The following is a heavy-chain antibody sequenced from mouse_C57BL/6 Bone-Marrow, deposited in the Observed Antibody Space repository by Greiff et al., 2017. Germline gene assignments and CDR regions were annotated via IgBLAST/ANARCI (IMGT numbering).Heavy chain of an antibody. CDR2: IYPGGGYT. CDR3: ARRGYSNLYYYAMDY. J-gene: IGHJ4*01. D-gene: IGHD2-5*01. Sequence: VHLVESGAELVRPGTSVKMSCKASGYTFTNYWIGWAKQRPGHGLEWSGDIYPGGGYTNYNEKFKGKATLTADKSSSTAYMQFSSLTSEDSAIYYWARRGYSNLYYYAMDYWGQGTSVTVSS. CDR1: GYTFTNYW. V-gene: IGHV1-63*01.